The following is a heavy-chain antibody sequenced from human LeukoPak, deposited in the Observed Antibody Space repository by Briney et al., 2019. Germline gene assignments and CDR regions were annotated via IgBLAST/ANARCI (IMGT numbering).Heavy chain of an antibody. V-gene: IGHV1-69*13. CDR3: ARVYNWNPDAFDI. CDR2: IIPIFGTA. D-gene: IGHD1-20*01. CDR1: GYTFTSYA. J-gene: IGHJ3*02. Sequence: SVKVSCKASGYTFTSYAISWVRQAPGQGLEWMGGIIPIFGTANYAQTFQGRVTITANESTSTAYMELSSLRSEDTAVYYCARVYNWNPDAFDIWGQGTMVTVSS.